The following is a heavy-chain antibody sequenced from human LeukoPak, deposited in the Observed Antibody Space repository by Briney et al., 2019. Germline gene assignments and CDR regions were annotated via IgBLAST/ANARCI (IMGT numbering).Heavy chain of an antibody. J-gene: IGHJ4*02. Sequence: SETLSLTCTVSGGSISSYYWSWIRQPAGKGLEWIGRIYTSGSTNYNPSLKSRVTMSVDTSKNQFSLKLSSVTAADTAVYYCAREKRCSSTSCCGIDYWGQGTLVTVSS. CDR3: AREKRCSSTSCCGIDY. CDR2: IYTSGST. CDR1: GGSISSYY. D-gene: IGHD2-2*01. V-gene: IGHV4-4*07.